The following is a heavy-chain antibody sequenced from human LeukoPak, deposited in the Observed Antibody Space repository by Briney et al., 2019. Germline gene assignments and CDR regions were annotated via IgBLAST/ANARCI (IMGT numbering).Heavy chain of an antibody. Sequence: GGSLRLSCAASGFTFSSYGMHWVRQAPGKGLEWVAVISYDGSNKYYADSVKGRFTISRDNADNSLFLLMNSLRAEDTAVYYCARALGDQPDYYYGMDVWGQGTTVTVSS. V-gene: IGHV3-30*04. CDR1: GFTFSSYG. CDR2: ISYDGSNK. J-gene: IGHJ6*02. D-gene: IGHD2-2*01. CDR3: ARALGDQPDYYYGMDV.